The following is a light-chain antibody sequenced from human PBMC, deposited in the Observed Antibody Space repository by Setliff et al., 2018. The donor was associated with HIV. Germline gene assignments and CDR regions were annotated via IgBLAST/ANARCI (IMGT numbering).Light chain of an antibody. CDR1: SSNIGNNY. CDR2: DNN. V-gene: IGLV1-51*01. CDR3: GTWDSSLSVPV. J-gene: IGLJ3*02. Sequence: QSVLTQPPSVSAAPGQKVTISCSGSSSNIGNNYVSWYQQLPGTAPKLLIYDNNKRPSGIPDRFSGSKSGTSATLGITGLQTGDEADYYCGTWDSSLSVPVFGGGTKGTVL.